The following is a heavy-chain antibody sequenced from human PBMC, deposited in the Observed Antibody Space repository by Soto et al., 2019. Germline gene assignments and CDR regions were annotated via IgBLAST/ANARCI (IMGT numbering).Heavy chain of an antibody. CDR3: ARGDSRTFDP. V-gene: IGHV4-38-2*01. J-gene: IGHJ5*02. CDR1: GYSISSGYY. D-gene: IGHD6-13*01. Sequence: PSETLSLTCGVSGYSISSGYYWGWIRQPPGKGLEWIGGIYHSGSTLYNPSLQSRVTISVDTSKNQFSLKLNSVTAADTAVYYCARGDSRTFDPWGQGTLVTV. CDR2: IYHSGST.